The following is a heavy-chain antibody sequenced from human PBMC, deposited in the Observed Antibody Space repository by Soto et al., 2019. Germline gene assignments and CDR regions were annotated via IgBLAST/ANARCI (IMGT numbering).Heavy chain of an antibody. J-gene: IGHJ6*02. V-gene: IGHV1-18*04. CDR1: GYTFTIYG. CDR2: ISAYNGNT. CDR3: ARGYSGYDYKDYYYYGMDV. D-gene: IGHD5-12*01. Sequence: ASVKVSCKASGYTFTIYGISWVRQAPGQGLEWMGWISAYNGNTNYAQKLQGRVTMTTDTSTSTAYMELRSLRSDDTAVYYCARGYSGYDYKDYYYYGMDVWGQGPTVTVSS.